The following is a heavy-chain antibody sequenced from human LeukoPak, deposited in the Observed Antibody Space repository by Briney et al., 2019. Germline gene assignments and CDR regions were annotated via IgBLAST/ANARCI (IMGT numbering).Heavy chain of an antibody. D-gene: IGHD5-12*01. CDR2: IKKDGSET. Sequence: GGSLRLSCAASGFTVSSNYMSWVRQAPGKGLEWVANIKKDGSETYYVDSVKGRFTISRDNAKNSLYLQMNSLRAEDTAMYYCARGRYSGTTYYFDYWGQGTLVTVSS. V-gene: IGHV3-7*03. J-gene: IGHJ4*02. CDR1: GFTVSSNY. CDR3: ARGRYSGTTYYFDY.